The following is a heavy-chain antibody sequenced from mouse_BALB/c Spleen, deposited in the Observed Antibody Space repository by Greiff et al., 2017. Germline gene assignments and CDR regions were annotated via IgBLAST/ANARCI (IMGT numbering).Heavy chain of an antibody. CDR2: INPSSGYT. V-gene: IGHV1-4*01. D-gene: IGHD1-1*01. CDR1: GYTFTSYT. J-gene: IGHJ4*01. Sequence: QVQLQQTGAELARPGASVKMSCKASGYTFTSYTMHWVKQRPGQGLEWIGYINPSSGYTNYNQKFKDKATLTADKSSSTAYMQLSSLTSEDSAVYYCARGVVAHMDYWGQGTSVTVSS. CDR3: ARGVVAHMDY.